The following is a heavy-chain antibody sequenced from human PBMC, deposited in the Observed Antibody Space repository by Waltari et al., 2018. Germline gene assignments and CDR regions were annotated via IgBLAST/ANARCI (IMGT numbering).Heavy chain of an antibody. CDR1: GGSFSVYY. Sequence: QVQLQQWGAGLMKPSETLSLTCAVYGGSFSVYYWTWIRPPPGKGLEWIGEINDSGSTNYISSLKTRVTISIDTSKNQFSLKLTSVTATDTAMYYCARHGRIRAVALIEYWGQGTLVTVSS. V-gene: IGHV4-34*01. CDR2: INDSGST. J-gene: IGHJ4*02. CDR3: ARHGRIRAVALIEY. D-gene: IGHD6-6*01.